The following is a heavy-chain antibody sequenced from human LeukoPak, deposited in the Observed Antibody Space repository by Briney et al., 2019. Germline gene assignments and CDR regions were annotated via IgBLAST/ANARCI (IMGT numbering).Heavy chain of an antibody. CDR1: GGSISTSNYY. CDR2: IFYSGST. D-gene: IGHD3-22*01. CDR3: ARDQYYYDSSGHLFDY. Sequence: SETLSLTCTVSGGSISTSNYYWGWIRQPPGKGLEWIGNIFYSGSTNYNPSLKSRVTISVDTSKNQFSLTLSSVTAADTAVYYCARDQYYYDSSGHLFDYWGRGTLVTVSS. V-gene: IGHV4-39*07. J-gene: IGHJ4*02.